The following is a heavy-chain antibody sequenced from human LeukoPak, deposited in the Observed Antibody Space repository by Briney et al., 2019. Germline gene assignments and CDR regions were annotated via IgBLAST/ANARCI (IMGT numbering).Heavy chain of an antibody. V-gene: IGHV3-23*01. CDR1: GFTFSSYS. J-gene: IGHJ3*02. CDR2: ISGSGGGT. CDR3: AKTRNAFDI. Sequence: PGGSLRLSCAASGFTFSSYSMNWVRQAPGKGLEWVSAISGSGGGTYYADSVKGRFTISRDNSKNTLYLQMNSLRGEDTAVYYCAKTRNAFDIWGQGTMVTVSS.